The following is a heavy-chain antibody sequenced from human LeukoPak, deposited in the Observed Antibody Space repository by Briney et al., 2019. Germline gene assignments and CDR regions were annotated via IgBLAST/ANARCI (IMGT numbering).Heavy chain of an antibody. J-gene: IGHJ5*02. CDR3: ARVVAGTNWFDP. Sequence: GASVKVSCKASGGTFSSYAISWVRQAPGQGLEWMGGIIPIFGTANYAQKFQGRVTITADKSTSTAYMELSSLRSEDTAVYYCARVVAGTNWFDPWGQGTLVTVSS. CDR2: IIPIFGTA. V-gene: IGHV1-69*06. D-gene: IGHD6-19*01. CDR1: GGTFSSYA.